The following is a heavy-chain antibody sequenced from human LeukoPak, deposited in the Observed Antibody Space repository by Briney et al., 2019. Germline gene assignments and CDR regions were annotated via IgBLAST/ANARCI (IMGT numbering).Heavy chain of an antibody. CDR1: GYSISSGYY. CDR3: AGTREVVTSDSVFDY. J-gene: IGHJ4*02. Sequence: SETLSLTCTVSGYSISSGYYWGWIRQPPGKGLEWIGSIYHSGSTYYNPSLKSRVTISVDTSKNQFSLKLTSVTAADTAVYYCAGTREVVTSDSVFDYWGQGTLVTVSS. V-gene: IGHV4-38-2*02. D-gene: IGHD3-22*01. CDR2: IYHSGST.